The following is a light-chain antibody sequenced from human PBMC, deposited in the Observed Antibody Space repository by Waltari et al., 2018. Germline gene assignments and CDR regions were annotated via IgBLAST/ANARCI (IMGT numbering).Light chain of an antibody. CDR2: GAT. V-gene: IGKV1D-8*03. CDR1: QDISIY. J-gene: IGKJ1*01. CDR3: QQYYNFPWT. Sequence: VIWMTQSPSLVSASIGDRVTISCRMSQDISIYLRWYQQKAGKAPELLIYGATTLQSGVPSRCSGSGSGTDFTLTISRLQSEDFATYYCQQYYNFPWTFGQGTTVEIK.